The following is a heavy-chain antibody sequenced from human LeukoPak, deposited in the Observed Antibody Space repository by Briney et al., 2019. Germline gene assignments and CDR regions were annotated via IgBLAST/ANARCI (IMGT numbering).Heavy chain of an antibody. CDR3: ARARYYYGSGSYEY. Sequence: TGGSLRLSCAASGFTVSSNYMSWVRQAPGKGLEWVSVIYSGGSTYYADSVKGRFTISRDNSKYTLYLQMNSLRAEDTAVYYCARARYYYGSGSYEYWGQGTLVTVSS. V-gene: IGHV3-53*01. CDR1: GFTVSSNY. J-gene: IGHJ4*02. D-gene: IGHD3-10*01. CDR2: IYSGGST.